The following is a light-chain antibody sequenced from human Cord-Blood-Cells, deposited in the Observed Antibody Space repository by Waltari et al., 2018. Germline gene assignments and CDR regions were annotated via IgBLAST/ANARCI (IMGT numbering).Light chain of an antibody. Sequence: QSALTQPSSVAGSPGQSIAISCTGTSSDVGSYNLVSWYQPHPGKAPKLMIYEGSKRPSGVSIRFSGYKSGNTASLTISGLQAEDEADYYCCSYAGSSTFVVFGGGTKLTVL. CDR2: EGS. V-gene: IGLV2-23*03. J-gene: IGLJ2*01. CDR3: CSYAGSSTFVV. CDR1: SSDVGSYNL.